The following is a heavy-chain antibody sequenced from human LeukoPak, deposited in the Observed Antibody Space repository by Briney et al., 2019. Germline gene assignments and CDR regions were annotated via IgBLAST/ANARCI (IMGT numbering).Heavy chain of an antibody. CDR3: AKHSHYYYGMDA. J-gene: IGHJ6*02. Sequence: SETLSLTCTVSGGSISSYYWSWIRQPPGKGLEWIGYIYYSGSTNYNPSLKSRVTISADTSKNQFSLKLSSVTAADTAVYYCAKHSHYYYGMDAWGQGTTVTVSS. CDR1: GGSISSYY. CDR2: IYYSGST. V-gene: IGHV4-59*08.